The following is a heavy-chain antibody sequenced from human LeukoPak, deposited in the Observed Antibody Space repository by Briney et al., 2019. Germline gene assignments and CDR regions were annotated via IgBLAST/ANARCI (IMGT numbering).Heavy chain of an antibody. Sequence: SETLSLTCTVSSGSISSSSYYWGWIRQPPGKGLEWIGSIYYSGSTYYNPSLKSRVTISVDTSKNQFSLKLSSVTAADTAVYYCAREGVGATTMTYDYWGQGTLVTVSS. CDR1: SGSISSSSYY. D-gene: IGHD1-26*01. CDR3: AREGVGATTMTYDY. V-gene: IGHV4-39*07. J-gene: IGHJ4*02. CDR2: IYYSGST.